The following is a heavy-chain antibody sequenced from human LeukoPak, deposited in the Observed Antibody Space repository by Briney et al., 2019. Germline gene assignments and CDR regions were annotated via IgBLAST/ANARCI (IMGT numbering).Heavy chain of an antibody. Sequence: PGGSLRLSCAASGFTFSTYWMNWVRQAPGKGLEWVANVKQDGSEKYYVDSVKGRFTLSRDSAKNSLYLQMNSLRAEDTAVYYCARGSGNEPFDYWGQGTLVTVSS. V-gene: IGHV3-7*03. D-gene: IGHD5-12*01. CDR2: VKQDGSEK. CDR1: GFTFSTYW. J-gene: IGHJ4*02. CDR3: ARGSGNEPFDY.